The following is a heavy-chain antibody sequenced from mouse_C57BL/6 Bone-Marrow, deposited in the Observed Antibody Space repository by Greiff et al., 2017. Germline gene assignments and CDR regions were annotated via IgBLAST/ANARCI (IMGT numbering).Heavy chain of an antibody. J-gene: IGHJ2*01. CDR1: GYAFSSSW. Sequence: VKLMESGPELVKPGASVKISCKASGYAFSSSWMNWVKQRPGKGLEWIGRIYPGDGNTNYNGKFKGKATLTADKSSSTAYMQLSSLTAEDSAVYCWAREGGGGYWGQGTTLTVSS. CDR3: AREGGGGY. CDR2: IYPGDGNT. V-gene: IGHV1-82*01.